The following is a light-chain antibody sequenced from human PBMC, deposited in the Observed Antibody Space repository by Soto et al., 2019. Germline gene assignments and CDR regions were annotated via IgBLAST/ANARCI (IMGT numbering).Light chain of an antibody. J-gene: IGKJ5*01. CDR1: QNIYSN. V-gene: IGKV3-15*01. CDR3: QQYTNWPRH. CDR2: GAS. Sequence: MGVGQSPATCSVSPCERATLPLWASQNIYSNLGWYQQKLGQAPRLLIYGASTRATGIPARFSGSGSGTEFTLTISSLQSEDFAVYYCQQYTNWPRHFGQWTRLEI.